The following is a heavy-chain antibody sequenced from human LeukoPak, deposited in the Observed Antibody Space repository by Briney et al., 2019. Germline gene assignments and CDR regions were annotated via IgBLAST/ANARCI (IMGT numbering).Heavy chain of an antibody. V-gene: IGHV1-2*02. CDR1: GYTFTGYY. CDR3: ARGNYDILTGYYIFDY. J-gene: IGHJ4*02. Sequence: GASVKVSCKASGYTFTGYYMHWVRQAPGQGLEWMGWINPNSGGTNYAQKLQGRVTMTRDTSISTAYMELSRLRSDDTAVYYCARGNYDILTGYYIFDYWGQGTLVTVPS. CDR2: INPNSGGT. D-gene: IGHD3-9*01.